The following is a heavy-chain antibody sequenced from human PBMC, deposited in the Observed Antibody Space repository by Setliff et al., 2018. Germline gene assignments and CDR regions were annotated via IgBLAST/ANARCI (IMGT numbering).Heavy chain of an antibody. V-gene: IGHV4-39*07. CDR1: SGSISSSSYY. J-gene: IGHJ5*02. Sequence: SETLSLTCTVSSGSISSSSYYWGWIRQPPGKGLEWIESIYYSGSTYYNPSLKSRVTISVDTSKNQFSLKLSSVTAADTAVYYCAGNNAHLEWLFAWFDPWGQGTLVTVSS. CDR3: AGNNAHLEWLFAWFDP. D-gene: IGHD3-3*01. CDR2: IYYSGST.